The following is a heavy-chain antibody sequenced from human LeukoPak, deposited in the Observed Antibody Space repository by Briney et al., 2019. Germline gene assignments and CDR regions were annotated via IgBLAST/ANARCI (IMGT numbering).Heavy chain of an antibody. Sequence: GGSLRLSCAVFGFTVSNNYMSWVRQAPGKGLEWVSVIYSGGKTYYADSVKGRFTISRDNSKNTLYLQMSSLRAEDTAVYYCAIKRDSNWFDPWGQGTRVTVSS. CDR3: AIKRDSNWFDP. J-gene: IGHJ5*02. V-gene: IGHV3-66*01. CDR1: GFTVSNNY. CDR2: IYSGGKT.